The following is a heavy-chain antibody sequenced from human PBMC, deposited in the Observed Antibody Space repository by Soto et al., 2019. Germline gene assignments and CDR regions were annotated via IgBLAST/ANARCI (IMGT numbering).Heavy chain of an antibody. D-gene: IGHD5-18*01. CDR1: GYSFTSYW. CDR3: ASIGYSYGYFDPPELYFDY. V-gene: IGHV5-51*01. J-gene: IGHJ4*02. CDR2: IYPGDSDT. Sequence: GESLKISCKGSGYSFTSYWIGWVRQMPGKGLEWMGIIYPGDSDTRYSPSFQGQVTISADKSISTAYLQWSSLKASDTAMYYCASIGYSYGYFDPPELYFDYWGQGTLVTVSS.